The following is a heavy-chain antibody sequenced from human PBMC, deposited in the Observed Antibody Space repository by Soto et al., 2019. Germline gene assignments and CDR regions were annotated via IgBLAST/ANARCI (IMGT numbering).Heavy chain of an antibody. CDR3: AREPYGVWDYYYYMDV. Sequence: PGGSLRLSCAASGFTFSSYSMNWVRQAPGKGLEWVSYISSSSSTIYYADSVKGRFTISRDNAKNSLYLQMNSLRAEDTAVYYCAREPYGVWDYYYYMDVWGKGTTVTVSS. J-gene: IGHJ6*03. CDR2: ISSSSSTI. CDR1: GFTFSSYS. V-gene: IGHV3-48*01. D-gene: IGHD4-17*01.